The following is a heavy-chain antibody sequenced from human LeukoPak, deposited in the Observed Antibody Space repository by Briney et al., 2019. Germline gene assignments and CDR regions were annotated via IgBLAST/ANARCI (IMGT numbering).Heavy chain of an antibody. Sequence: PSGTLSLTCTVSGGSISSYYWSWIRQPPGKGLEWIGYIYYSGSTNYNPSLKSRVTISVDTSKNQFSLKLSSVTAADTAVYYCANTGYSSRSPEPIFDYWGQGTLVTVSS. J-gene: IGHJ4*02. CDR1: GGSISSYY. D-gene: IGHD6-13*01. CDR3: ANTGYSSRSPEPIFDY. CDR2: IYYSGST. V-gene: IGHV4-59*01.